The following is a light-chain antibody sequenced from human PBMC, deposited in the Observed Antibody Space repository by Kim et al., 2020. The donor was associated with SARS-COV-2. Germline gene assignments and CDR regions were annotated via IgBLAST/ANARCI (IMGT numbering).Light chain of an antibody. Sequence: SVAMGKKAGITCGGNNIGSKNVHWYQQKPGQAPVLVIYRDSNRPSGIPERFSGSNSGNTATLTISRAQAGDEADYYCQVWDSSTYVFGTGTKVTVL. CDR2: RDS. CDR1: NIGSKN. CDR3: QVWDSSTYV. V-gene: IGLV3-9*01. J-gene: IGLJ1*01.